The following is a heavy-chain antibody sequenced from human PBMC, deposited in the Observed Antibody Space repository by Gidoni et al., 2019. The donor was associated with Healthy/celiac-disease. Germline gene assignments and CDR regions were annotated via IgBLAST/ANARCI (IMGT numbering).Heavy chain of an antibody. CDR2: IYHSGST. D-gene: IGHD6-13*01. J-gene: IGHJ4*02. V-gene: IGHV4-38-2*02. CDR1: GYSISSGYY. Sequence: QVQLQESGPGLVKPSETLSLTCAVSGYSISSGYYWGWIRQPPGKGLEWIGSIYHSGSTYYNPSLKSRVTISVDTSKNQFSLKLSSVTAADTAVYYCARDRKAAAGPGDYWGQGTLVTVSS. CDR3: ARDRKAAAGPGDY.